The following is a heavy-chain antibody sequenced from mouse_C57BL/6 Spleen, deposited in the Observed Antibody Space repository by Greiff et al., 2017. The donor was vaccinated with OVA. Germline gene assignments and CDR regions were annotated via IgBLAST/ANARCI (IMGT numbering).Heavy chain of an antibody. CDR3: ARLRADGYFDV. Sequence: VQLQQPGAELVMPGASVKLSCKASGYTFTSYWMHWVKQRPGQGLEWIGEIDPSDSYTNYNQKFKGKSTLTVDKSSSTAYMQLSSLTPEDSAVYYCARLRADGYFDVWGTGTTVTVSS. D-gene: IGHD1-1*01. CDR2: IDPSDSYT. CDR1: GYTFTSYW. J-gene: IGHJ1*03. V-gene: IGHV1-69*01.